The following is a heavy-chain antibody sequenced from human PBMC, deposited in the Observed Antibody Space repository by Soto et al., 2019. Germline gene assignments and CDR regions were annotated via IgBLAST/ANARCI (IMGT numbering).Heavy chain of an antibody. CDR2: IIPIFGTA. CDR3: ARGHLAYCSGGSCYLDY. Sequence: WASVKVSCKASGGTFSSYAISWVRQAPGQGLEWMGGIIPIFGTANYAQKFQGRVTITADKSTSTAYMELSSLRSEDTAVYYCARGHLAYCSGGSCYLDYWGQGTLVTVSS. D-gene: IGHD2-15*01. CDR1: GGTFSSYA. V-gene: IGHV1-69*06. J-gene: IGHJ4*02.